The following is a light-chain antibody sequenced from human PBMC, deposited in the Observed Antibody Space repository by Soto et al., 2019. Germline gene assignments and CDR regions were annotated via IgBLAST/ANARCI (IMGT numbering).Light chain of an antibody. V-gene: IGKV2-28*01. Sequence: EIVMTQSPPSLTVTPGEPASISCRSSQRLLHSNGNNFLDWYLQKPGQSPQLLIYLGSNRASGVPDRFSGSAAGTDFTLKISRVEAEYVGVYYCMQALQTPYTFGQGTKLETK. CDR3: MQALQTPYT. CDR1: QRLLHSNGNNF. CDR2: LGS. J-gene: IGKJ2*01.